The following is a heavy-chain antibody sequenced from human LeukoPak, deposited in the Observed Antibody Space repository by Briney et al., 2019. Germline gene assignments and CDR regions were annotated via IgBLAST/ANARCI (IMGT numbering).Heavy chain of an antibody. Sequence: GGSLRLSCAASGFTFSSYEMNWVRQAPGKGLEWVSYISSSGSTIYYADSVKGRFTISRDNAKNSLYLQMNSLRAEDTAVYYCAKDPDCTSGICYTFFDYWGQGTLVTVSS. V-gene: IGHV3-48*03. D-gene: IGHD2-8*01. J-gene: IGHJ4*02. CDR2: ISSSGSTI. CDR1: GFTFSSYE. CDR3: AKDPDCTSGICYTFFDY.